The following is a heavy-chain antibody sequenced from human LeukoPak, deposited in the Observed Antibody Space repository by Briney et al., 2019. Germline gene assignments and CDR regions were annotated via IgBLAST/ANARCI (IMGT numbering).Heavy chain of an antibody. V-gene: IGHV3-30-3*01. Sequence: PGGSLRLSCAASGFTFSIYALHWVRQAPGKGLEWVAVISFDGSNKYYADSVKGRFTISRDNSKNTLYLQMNSLRAEDTAVYYCARGLAVAGTGDAFDIWGQGTMVTVSS. CDR1: GFTFSIYA. CDR3: ARGLAVAGTGDAFDI. D-gene: IGHD6-19*01. CDR2: ISFDGSNK. J-gene: IGHJ3*02.